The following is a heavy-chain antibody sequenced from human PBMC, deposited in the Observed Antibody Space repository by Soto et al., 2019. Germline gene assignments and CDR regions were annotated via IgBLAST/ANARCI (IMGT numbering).Heavy chain of an antibody. CDR2: ISGSGGST. CDR1: GFTFSSYA. D-gene: IGHD6-19*01. J-gene: IGHJ4*02. V-gene: IGHV3-23*01. CDR3: AKGLSIAVAGPSDY. Sequence: GGSLRLSCAASGFTFSSYAMSWVRQAPGKGLEWVSAISGSGGSTYYADSMKGRFTISRDNSKNTLYLQMNSLRAEDTAVYYCAKGLSIAVAGPSDYWGQGTLVTVSS.